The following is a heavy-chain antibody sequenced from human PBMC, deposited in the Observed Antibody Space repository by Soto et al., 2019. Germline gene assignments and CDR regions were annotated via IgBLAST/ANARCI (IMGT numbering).Heavy chain of an antibody. Sequence: GGSLRLSCSASGFTFSSYAMHWVRQAPGKGLEYVSAISSNGGSTYYADSVKGRFTISRDNSKNTLYLQMSSLRAEDTAVYYCASYYDSSSRDPNRDYWGQGTLVTVSS. CDR2: ISSNGGST. J-gene: IGHJ4*02. D-gene: IGHD3-22*01. V-gene: IGHV3-64D*08. CDR1: GFTFSSYA. CDR3: ASYYDSSSRDPNRDY.